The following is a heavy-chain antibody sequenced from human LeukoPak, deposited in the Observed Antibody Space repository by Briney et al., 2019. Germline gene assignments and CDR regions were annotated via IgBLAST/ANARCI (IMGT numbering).Heavy chain of an antibody. CDR3: ARHYYGSGINWFDP. J-gene: IGHJ5*02. D-gene: IGHD3-10*01. CDR2: IYYSGST. Sequence: SETLSLTCTVSGGSISSYYWSWIPQPPGKGLEWIEYIYYSGSTNYNPYLKSRVTISVDTSKNQFSLKLSSVTAADTAVYYCARHYYGSGINWFDPWGQGTLVTVSS. V-gene: IGHV4-59*08. CDR1: GGSISSYY.